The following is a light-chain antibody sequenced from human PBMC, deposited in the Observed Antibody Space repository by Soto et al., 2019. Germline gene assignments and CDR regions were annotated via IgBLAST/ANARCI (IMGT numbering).Light chain of an antibody. CDR2: RNN. CDR3: ATWDGSLPAEV. Sequence: QSVLTQPPSASGTPGQRVSISCSGGSSNIGSNYVYWYQQLPGRAPKLLIQRNNQRPSGVPDRFSGSKSGTSGTLDITGLQTGDEADYYCATWDGSLPAEVFGGGTKLTVL. CDR1: SSNIGSNY. J-gene: IGLJ2*01. V-gene: IGLV1-47*01.